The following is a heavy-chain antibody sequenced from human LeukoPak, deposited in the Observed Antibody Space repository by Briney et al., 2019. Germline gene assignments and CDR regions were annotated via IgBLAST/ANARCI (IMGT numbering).Heavy chain of an antibody. CDR3: AINDGSGSYYKSDY. CDR2: IDQSGST. Sequence: SETLSLTCAVYGGSFSGYYWSWVRHPPGKGPEWIGEIDQSGSTNYNPSLKSRVTITIDTSKNQFSLKLNSVTAADTAVYYCAINDGSGSYYKSDYWGQGTLVTVSS. V-gene: IGHV4-34*01. J-gene: IGHJ4*02. CDR1: GGSFSGYY. D-gene: IGHD3-10*01.